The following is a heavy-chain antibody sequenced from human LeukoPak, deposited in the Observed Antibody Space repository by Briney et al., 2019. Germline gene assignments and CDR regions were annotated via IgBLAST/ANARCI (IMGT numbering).Heavy chain of an antibody. CDR2: IRYDGSNK. Sequence: GGSLRLSCAASGFTFSSYGMHWVRQAPGKGLEWVAFIRYDGSNKYYADSVKGRFTISRDNAKNTLYLQMNSLRAEDTAVYYCARDRGSSWTHWFDPGGQGTLVTVSS. CDR3: ARDRGSSWTHWFDP. CDR1: GFTFSSYG. J-gene: IGHJ5*02. V-gene: IGHV3-30*02. D-gene: IGHD6-13*01.